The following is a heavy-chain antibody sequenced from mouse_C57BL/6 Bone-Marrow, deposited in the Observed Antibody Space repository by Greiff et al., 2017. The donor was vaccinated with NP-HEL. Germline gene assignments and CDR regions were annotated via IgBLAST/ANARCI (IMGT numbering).Heavy chain of an antibody. CDR3: ARTRYYGSSYDYAMDY. CDR1: GYSFTDYN. Sequence: VQLKESGPELVKPGASVKISCKASGYSFTDYNMNWVKQSNGKSLEWIGVINPNYGTTSYNQKFKGKATLTVDQSSSTAYMQLNSLTSEDSAVYYCARTRYYGSSYDYAMDYWGQGTSVTVSS. J-gene: IGHJ4*01. V-gene: IGHV1-39*01. CDR2: INPNYGTT. D-gene: IGHD1-1*01.